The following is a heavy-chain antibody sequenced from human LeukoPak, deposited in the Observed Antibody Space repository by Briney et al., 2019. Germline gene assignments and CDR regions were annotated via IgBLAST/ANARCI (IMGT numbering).Heavy chain of an antibody. V-gene: IGHV3-74*01. CDR1: GFTFSRYW. CDR3: ARDVIRGSSWAGEFDY. CDR2: INPDGSTT. Sequence: GGSLRLSCAASGFTFSRYWIHWVRQAPGKGLEWVSRINPDGSTTTYADSVKGRFTISRDNAKNTVYLQMNSLRAEDTAVYYCARDVIRGSSWAGEFDYWGQGTLVTVSP. J-gene: IGHJ4*02. D-gene: IGHD6-13*01.